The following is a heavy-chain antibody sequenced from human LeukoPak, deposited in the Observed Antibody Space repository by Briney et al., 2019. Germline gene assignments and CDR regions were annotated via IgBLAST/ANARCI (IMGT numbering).Heavy chain of an antibody. CDR1: GFTFSSYA. Sequence: PWGSLRLSCAASGFTFSSYAMSWVRQAPGKGLEWVSAISGSGGSTYYADSVKGRFTISRDNSKNTLYLQMNSLRAEDTAVYYCAKDIPLGARIVGATGYWGQGTLVTVSS. J-gene: IGHJ4*02. CDR2: ISGSGGST. D-gene: IGHD1-26*01. CDR3: AKDIPLGARIVGATGY. V-gene: IGHV3-23*01.